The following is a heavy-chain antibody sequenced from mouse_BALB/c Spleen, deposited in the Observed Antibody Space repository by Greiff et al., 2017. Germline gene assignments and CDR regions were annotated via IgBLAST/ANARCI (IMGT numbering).Heavy chain of an antibody. CDR1: GYTFTDYE. CDR2: IDPETGGT. Sequence: VQRVESGAELVRPGASVTLSCKASGYTFTDYEMHWVKQTPVHGLEWIGAIDPETGGTAYNQKFKGKATLTADKSSSTAYMELRSLTSEDSAVYYCTREGTGYFDYWGQGTTLTVSS. V-gene: IGHV1-15*01. D-gene: IGHD3-3*01. J-gene: IGHJ2*01. CDR3: TREGTGYFDY.